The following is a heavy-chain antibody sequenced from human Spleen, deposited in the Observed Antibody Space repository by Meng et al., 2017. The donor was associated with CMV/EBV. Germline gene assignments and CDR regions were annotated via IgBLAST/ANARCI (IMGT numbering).Heavy chain of an antibody. D-gene: IGHD3-16*01. J-gene: IGHJ4*02. Sequence: QFQLLRLGVEVYNPGSPVNVACKASGGTFSSYAISWVRQAPGQGLEWMGGIIPIFGTANYAQKFQGRVTITADESTSTAYMELSSLRSEDTAVYYCARDRMGIDSYFDYWGQGTLVTVSS. CDR2: IIPIFGTA. CDR1: GGTFSSYA. CDR3: ARDRMGIDSYFDY. V-gene: IGHV1-69*12.